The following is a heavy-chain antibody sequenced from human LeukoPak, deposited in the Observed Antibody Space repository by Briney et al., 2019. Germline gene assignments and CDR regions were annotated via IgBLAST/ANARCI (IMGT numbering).Heavy chain of an antibody. CDR1: GFTVSSNH. D-gene: IGHD3-10*01. Sequence: PGGSLRLSCAASGFTVSSNHMSWVRQAPGKGLKWVSIIYSGGTTYYADSVKGRFTISRDNSKNTLYLQMNTLRAEDTAVYYCARDGFGELDYWGQGTLVTVSS. J-gene: IGHJ4*02. CDR2: IYSGGTT. CDR3: ARDGFGELDY. V-gene: IGHV3-53*01.